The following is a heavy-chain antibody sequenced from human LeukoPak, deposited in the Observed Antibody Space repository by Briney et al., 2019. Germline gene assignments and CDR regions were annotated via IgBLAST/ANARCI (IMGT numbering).Heavy chain of an antibody. CDR1: GFTFSSYN. CDR2: TTSSSSYI. J-gene: IGHJ4*02. Sequence: PGGSLRLSCAASGFTFSSYNMNWVRQAPGKGLEWDSSTTSSSSYIYYADSVKGRFTISRDNSKNTLYLQMNSLRAEDTAVYYCARGVTSSGWYKGWDYYFDYWGQGTLVTVSS. V-gene: IGHV3-21*01. CDR3: ARGVTSSGWYKGWDYYFDY. D-gene: IGHD6-19*01.